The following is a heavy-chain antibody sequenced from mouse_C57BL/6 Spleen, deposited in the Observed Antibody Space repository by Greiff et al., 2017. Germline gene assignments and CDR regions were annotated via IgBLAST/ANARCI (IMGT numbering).Heavy chain of an antibody. CDR3: ARAPSYYYAMDY. CDR2: ISYDGSN. J-gene: IGHJ4*01. V-gene: IGHV3-6*01. D-gene: IGHD6-1*01. Sequence: EVQLQESGPGLVKPSQSLSLTCSVTGYSITSGYYWNWIRQFPGNKLEWMGYISYDGSNNYNPSLKNRISITRDTSKNQFFLKLNSVTTEDTATYYCARAPSYYYAMDYWGQGTSVTVSS. CDR1: GYSITSGYY.